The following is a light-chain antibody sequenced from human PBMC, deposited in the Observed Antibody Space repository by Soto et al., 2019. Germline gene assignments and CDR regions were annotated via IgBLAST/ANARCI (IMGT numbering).Light chain of an antibody. CDR2: GAS. CDR1: QSVGTN. Sequence: EIVMTQSPATLSVSPGERVTLSCRASQSVGTNLAWYQQKPGQAPRLLIYGASNRATGIPDRFSGSGSGTDFTLTISRLEPEDFAVYYCQQYGSSGTFGQGTKGDIK. J-gene: IGKJ1*01. V-gene: IGKV3-20*01. CDR3: QQYGSSGT.